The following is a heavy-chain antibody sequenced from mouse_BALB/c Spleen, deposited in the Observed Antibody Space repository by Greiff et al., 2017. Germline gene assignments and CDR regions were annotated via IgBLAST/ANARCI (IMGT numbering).Heavy chain of an antibody. V-gene: IGHV5-12-2*01. CDR3: ARLHGSSFDY. J-gene: IGHJ2*01. CDR2: ISNGGGST. D-gene: IGHD1-1*01. CDR1: GFTFSSYT. Sequence: VQLKESGGGLVQPGGSLKLSCAASGFTFSSYTMSWVRQTPEKRLEWVAYISNGGGSTYYPDTVKGRFTISRDNAKNTLYLQMSSLKSEDTAMYYCARLHGSSFDYWGQGTTLTVSS.